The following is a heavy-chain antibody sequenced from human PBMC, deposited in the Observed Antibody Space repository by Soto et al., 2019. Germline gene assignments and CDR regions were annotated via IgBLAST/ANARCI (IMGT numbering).Heavy chain of an antibody. D-gene: IGHD1-7*01. CDR2: ISYDGSNK. V-gene: IGHV3-30*18. Sequence: GGSLRLSCAASGFTFSSYGMHWVRQAPGKGLEWVAVISYDGSNKYYADSVKGRFTISRDNSKNTLYLQMNSLRAEDTAVYYCANGEGHNWNYPWFDPWGQGTLVTVSS. CDR3: ANGEGHNWNYPWFDP. J-gene: IGHJ5*02. CDR1: GFTFSSYG.